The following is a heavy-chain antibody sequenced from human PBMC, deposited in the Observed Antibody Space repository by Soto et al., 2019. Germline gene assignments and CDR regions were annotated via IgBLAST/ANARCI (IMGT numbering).Heavy chain of an antibody. V-gene: IGHV4-39*01. CDR3: VRPLEIFGDLLPNWFDP. D-gene: IGHD3-10*01. J-gene: IGHJ5*02. CDR1: GGSIGDTVDC. CDR2: VFYSGDT. Sequence: YVTLCLTCTVSGGSIGDTVDCGSWVRQAPGKGLEWIGTVFYSGDTYYTPSLKSRVTISVDKSKNQFSLRLKSVTAADTAVYYCVRPLEIFGDLLPNWFDPWGQGTLVTVSS.